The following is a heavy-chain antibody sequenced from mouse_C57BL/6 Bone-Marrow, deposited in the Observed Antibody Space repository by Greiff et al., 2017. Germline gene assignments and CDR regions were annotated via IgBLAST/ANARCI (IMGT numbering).Heavy chain of an antibody. CDR3: ASEYDGAWFAY. CDR1: GYTFTSYW. V-gene: IGHV1-72*01. J-gene: IGHJ3*01. D-gene: IGHD2-4*01. Sequence: QVQLQQPGAELVKPGASVKLSCKASGYTFTSYWMHWVKQRPGRGLEWIGRIDPNSGGTKYNEKFKSKATLTVDKPSSTAYMQRSSLTSEDSAVYYCASEYDGAWFAYWGQGTLVTVSA. CDR2: IDPNSGGT.